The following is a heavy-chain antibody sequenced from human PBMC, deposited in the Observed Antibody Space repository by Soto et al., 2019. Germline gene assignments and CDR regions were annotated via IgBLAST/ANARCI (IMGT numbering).Heavy chain of an antibody. D-gene: IGHD3-3*01. CDR3: ARDRVTIFGVGTEFDI. CDR1: GGSISSGGYY. J-gene: IGHJ3*02. V-gene: IGHV4-31*02. CDR2: IYYSGST. Sequence: TLSLTCTVSGGSISSGGYYWSWIRQHPGKGLEWIGYIYYSGSTYYNPSLKSRVTISVDTSKNQFSLKLSSVTAADTAVYYCARDRVTIFGVGTEFDIWGQGTMVTVSS.